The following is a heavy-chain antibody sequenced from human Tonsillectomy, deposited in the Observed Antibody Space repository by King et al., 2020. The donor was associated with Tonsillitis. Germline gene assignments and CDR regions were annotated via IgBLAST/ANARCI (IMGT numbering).Heavy chain of an antibody. CDR3: ARDYCSRNSCVRPYYYDYGMGG. J-gene: IGHJ6*02. Sequence: QLVQSGGGLVKPGGSLRLSCAASGFTFSDYYMSWIRQAPGKGLEWGSYISSSGSTIYYAASVKGRCTISRDNAKNALYLQMNRLRAEDTAVYYYARDYCSRNSCVRPYYYDYGMGGWGQGTTVTVSS. D-gene: IGHD2-2*01. V-gene: IGHV3-11*01. CDR2: ISSSGSTI. CDR1: GFTFSDYY.